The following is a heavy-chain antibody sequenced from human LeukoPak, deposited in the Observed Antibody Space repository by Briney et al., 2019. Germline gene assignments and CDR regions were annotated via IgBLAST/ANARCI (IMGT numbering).Heavy chain of an antibody. J-gene: IGHJ6*03. Sequence: PGGSLRLSCAASGFTFSSYAMSWVRQAPGKGLEWVSGISGSGGTTYYADSVKGRFTISRDNSKNTLYLQMHSLRAEDTAVYYCAKNRGALNYMDVWGKGTTVTVSS. V-gene: IGHV3-23*01. CDR3: AKNRGALNYMDV. CDR2: ISGSGGTT. D-gene: IGHD1-14*01. CDR1: GFTFSSYA.